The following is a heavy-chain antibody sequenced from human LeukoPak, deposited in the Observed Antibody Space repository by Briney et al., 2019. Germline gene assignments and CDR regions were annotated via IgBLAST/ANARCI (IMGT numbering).Heavy chain of an antibody. CDR2: ISEGGGST. CDR1: GITFSNYA. V-gene: IGHV3-23*01. D-gene: IGHD3-22*01. Sequence: PGGSLRLSCAASGITFSNYAMSWVRQAPGKGLEWVSTISEGGGSTDYADSVKGRFTVSRDNSKNTVSLQMNTLRAEDTAVYYCAKVRSGYLSCIQHWGQGTLVTVSS. J-gene: IGHJ1*01. CDR3: AKVRSGYLSCIQH.